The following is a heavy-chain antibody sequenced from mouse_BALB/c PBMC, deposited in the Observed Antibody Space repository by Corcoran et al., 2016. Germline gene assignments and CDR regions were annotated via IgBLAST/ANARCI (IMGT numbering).Heavy chain of an antibody. CDR3: AREVPGGNPFDY. CDR2: VNPYNGGT. CDR1: GYTFTDYY. J-gene: IGHJ2*01. V-gene: IGHV1-19*01. D-gene: IGHD2-1*01. Sequence: EVQLQQSGPELVKPGASVKMSCKASGYTFTDYYMDWVKQSHGESFEWIGRVNPYNGGTSYNQKFKGKATLTVDKSSSTAYMELNSLTSEDSAVYYCAREVPGGNPFDYWGQGTTLTVSS.